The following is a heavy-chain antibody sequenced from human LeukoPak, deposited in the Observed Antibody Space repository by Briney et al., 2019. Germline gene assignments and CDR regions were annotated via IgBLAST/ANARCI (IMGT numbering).Heavy chain of an antibody. J-gene: IGHJ1*01. CDR3: ARTVRGYSGYGHEIFQH. CDR2: IYYSGST. CDR1: GGSISSSSYY. Sequence: SETLSLTCTVSGGSISSSSYYWGWIRQPPGKGLEWIGSIYYSGSTYYNPSLKSRVTISVDTSKNQFSLKLSSVTAADTAVYYCARTVRGYSGYGHEIFQHWGQGTLVTVSS. V-gene: IGHV4-39*07. D-gene: IGHD5-12*01.